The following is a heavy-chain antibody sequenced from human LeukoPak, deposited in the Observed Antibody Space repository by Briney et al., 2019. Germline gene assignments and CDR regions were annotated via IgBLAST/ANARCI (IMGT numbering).Heavy chain of an antibody. Sequence: PGGSLRLSCAASGFTFSSYWMSWVRQAPGKGLEWVANIKQDGSEKYYVDSVKGRFTISRDNAKNSLYLQMNSLRAEDTAVYYCARVPHYYDSSGYYYFDHWGQGTLVTVSS. V-gene: IGHV3-7*01. CDR2: IKQDGSEK. CDR1: GFTFSSYW. D-gene: IGHD3-22*01. CDR3: ARVPHYYDSSGYYYFDH. J-gene: IGHJ4*02.